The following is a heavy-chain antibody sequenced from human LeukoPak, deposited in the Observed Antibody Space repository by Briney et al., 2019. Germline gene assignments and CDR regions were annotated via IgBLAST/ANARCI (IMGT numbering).Heavy chain of an antibody. CDR3: ARASNTGWFYFDY. CDR1: GGTFSTSA. J-gene: IGHJ4*02. CDR2: IIPLFRTA. Sequence: SVKVSCKASGGTFSTSALNWVRQAPGQGLEWMGGIIPLFRTAKYVQKFQGRVTITADESTTTAYMEVSSLRSDDTAVYYCARASNTGWFYFDYWGQGTLVTVSS. V-gene: IGHV1-69*13. D-gene: IGHD6-19*01.